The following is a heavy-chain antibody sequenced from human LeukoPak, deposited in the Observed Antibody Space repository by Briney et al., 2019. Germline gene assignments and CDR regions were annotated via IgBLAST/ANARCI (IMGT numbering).Heavy chain of an antibody. J-gene: IGHJ5*02. D-gene: IGHD5-18*01. V-gene: IGHV1-2*02. Sequence: ASVKVCCKASGYTFTGYYMHWVRQAPGQGLEWMGWINPNSGGTNYAQKFQGRVTMTRDTSISTAYMELSRLRSDDTAVYYCARGYSYGSNWFDPWGQGTLVTVSS. CDR1: GYTFTGYY. CDR3: ARGYSYGSNWFDP. CDR2: INPNSGGT.